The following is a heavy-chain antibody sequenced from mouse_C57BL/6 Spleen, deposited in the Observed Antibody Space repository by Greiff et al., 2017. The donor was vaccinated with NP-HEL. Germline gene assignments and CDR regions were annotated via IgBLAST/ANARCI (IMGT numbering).Heavy chain of an antibody. CDR1: GFTFSSYG. CDR3: ARQGFAY. CDR2: ISSGGSYT. V-gene: IGHV5-6*01. Sequence: EVLLVESGGDLVKPGGSLKLSCAASGFTFSSYGMSWVRQTPDKRLEWVATISSGGSYTYCPDSVKGRFTISRDNAKNTLYLQMSSLKSEDTAMYYCARQGFAYWGQGTLVTVSA. J-gene: IGHJ3*01.